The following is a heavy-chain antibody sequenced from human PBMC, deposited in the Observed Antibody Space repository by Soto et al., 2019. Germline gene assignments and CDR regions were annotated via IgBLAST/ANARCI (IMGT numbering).Heavy chain of an antibody. CDR3: ARRHYGSVTTAFDI. CDR1: GGTFSSYA. CDR2: IIPIFGTA. J-gene: IGHJ3*02. Sequence: QVQLVQSGAEVKKPGSSVKVSCKASGGTFSSYAISWVRQAPGQGLEWMGGIIPIFGTANYAQKFQGRVTXXAXEXXSTAYMELSSLRSEDTAVYYCARRHYGSVTTAFDIWGQGTMVTVSS. V-gene: IGHV1-69*12. D-gene: IGHD3-10*01.